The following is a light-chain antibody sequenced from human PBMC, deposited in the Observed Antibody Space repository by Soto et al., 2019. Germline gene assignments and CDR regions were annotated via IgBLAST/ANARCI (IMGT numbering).Light chain of an antibody. CDR1: QTISVS. CDR3: QQYDKYST. Sequence: IQMTQSPSTLSASVGDTVTITCRASQTISVSLAWYRQKPGKAPNLLIYDASTLQEGVPSRFIGSGSGTEFTLPVTRLQPDYFATYFCQQYDKYSTFGHGNKVDVK. J-gene: IGKJ1*01. CDR2: DAS. V-gene: IGKV1-5*01.